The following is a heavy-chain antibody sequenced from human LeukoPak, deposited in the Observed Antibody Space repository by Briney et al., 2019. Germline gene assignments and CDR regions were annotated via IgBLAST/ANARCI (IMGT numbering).Heavy chain of an antibody. CDR1: GFTFDDYA. V-gene: IGHV3-30*04. J-gene: IGHJ6*03. CDR3: ARDKVTRRGYSYGYDYYYYMDV. D-gene: IGHD5-18*01. Sequence: PGGSLRLSCEASGFTFDDYAMHWVRQAPGKGLDWVAVILENGSNQYYADSVKGRFTISRDNSKNSLYLQMNSLRAEDTAVYYCARDKVTRRGYSYGYDYYYYMDVWGKGTTVTVSS. CDR2: ILENGSNQ.